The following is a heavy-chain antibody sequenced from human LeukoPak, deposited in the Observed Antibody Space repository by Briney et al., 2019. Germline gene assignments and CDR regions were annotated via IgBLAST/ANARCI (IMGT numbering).Heavy chain of an antibody. Sequence: PSETLSLTCTVSGGSISTYYWSWIRQPPGKGLEWIGYIYYSGSTNYNPSLQSRVIMSVDTSKSQFSLNLTSVTAADTAAYYCARGSYYYMDLWGTGNTVTVSS. CDR3: ARGSYYYMDL. CDR1: GGSISTYY. CDR2: IYYSGST. V-gene: IGHV4-59*01. J-gene: IGHJ6*03.